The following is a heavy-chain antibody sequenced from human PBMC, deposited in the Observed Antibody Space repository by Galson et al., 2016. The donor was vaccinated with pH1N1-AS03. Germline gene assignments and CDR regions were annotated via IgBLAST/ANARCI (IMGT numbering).Heavy chain of an antibody. CDR3: TKTSGYDFDF. D-gene: IGHD5-12*01. J-gene: IGHJ4*02. CDR2: VHWDGVD. V-gene: IGHV2-5*02. Sequence: PALVKPPQTLTLTCSFSGFSLGTTSVGLAWIRQPPGEALEWLALVHWDGVDRLSPSLRGRLAITKDTSKNQVVLTMTIMGPADTGTYFCTKTSGYDFDFWGQGAPVTVS. CDR1: GFSLGTTSVG.